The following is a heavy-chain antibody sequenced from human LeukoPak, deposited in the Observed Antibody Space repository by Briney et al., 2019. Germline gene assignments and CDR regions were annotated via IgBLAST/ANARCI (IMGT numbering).Heavy chain of an antibody. V-gene: IGHV4-39*01. Sequence: TASETLSLTCTVSGGSISSSSYYWGWIRQPPGKGLEWIGSIYYSGSTYYNPSLKSRVTISVDTSKNQFSLKLSSVTAADTAVYYCARVDSSSWYYLDYWGQGTLVTVSS. J-gene: IGHJ4*02. D-gene: IGHD6-13*01. CDR1: GGSISSSSYY. CDR2: IYYSGST. CDR3: ARVDSSSWYYLDY.